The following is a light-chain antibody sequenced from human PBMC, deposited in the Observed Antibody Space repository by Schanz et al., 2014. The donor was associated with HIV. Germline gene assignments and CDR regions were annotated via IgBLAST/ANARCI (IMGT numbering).Light chain of an antibody. Sequence: DFQMTQSPSSLSASVGDRVTITCRASQDISNYLAWYQQRPGQVPRLLIDSASTLQTGVPSRFSGSGSGTDFTLTISSLQPEDVATYYCQKYNSARTFGQGTKVEIK. J-gene: IGKJ1*01. V-gene: IGKV1-27*01. CDR3: QKYNSART. CDR2: SAS. CDR1: QDISNY.